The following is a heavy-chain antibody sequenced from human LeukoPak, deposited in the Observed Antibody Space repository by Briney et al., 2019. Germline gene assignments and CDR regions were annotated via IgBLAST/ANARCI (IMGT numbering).Heavy chain of an antibody. V-gene: IGHV3-21*06. D-gene: IGHD1-14*01. CDR1: GLTFSTYG. CDR3: ATETNGRHYDY. Sequence: GGSLRLSCTASGLTFSTYGLNWVRQAPGKGLEWVASIGHTGSDRYNADSMKGRFTIYRDNDKNFLYLQMNSLRAEDTAVYYCATETNGRHYDYWGQGTLLTVSS. CDR2: IGHTGSDR. J-gene: IGHJ4*02.